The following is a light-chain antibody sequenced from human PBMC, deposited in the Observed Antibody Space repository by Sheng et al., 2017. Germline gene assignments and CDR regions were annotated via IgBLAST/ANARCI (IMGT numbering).Light chain of an antibody. V-gene: IGKV1-5*03. CDR3: QQYSDDWS. J-gene: IGKJ1*01. CDR2: KAS. Sequence: MTQSPSTLSASVGDRVTITCRASQNIRIWVAWYQQKPGKAPKALIYKASNLERGVPSRFSGGGSGTQFTLTISNLQPDDFATYYCQQYSDDWSFGQGTKVENK. CDR1: QNIRIW.